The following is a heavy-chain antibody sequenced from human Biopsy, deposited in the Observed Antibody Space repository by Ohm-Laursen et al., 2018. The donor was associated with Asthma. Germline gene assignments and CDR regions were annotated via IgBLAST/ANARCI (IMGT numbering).Heavy chain of an antibody. CDR2: INPNSGNT. CDR1: GYTFNAYY. D-gene: IGHD3-10*01. CDR3: ARAPQPQNYGSGNAQYGLDV. J-gene: IGHJ6*02. V-gene: IGHV1-2*06. Sequence: SVKVSCKASGYTFNAYYIHWVRQAPGQEFEWMGRINPNSGNTHYAHKFQGRVTITRDTSISTVYMELTSLRSDDTAVYYCARAPQPQNYGSGNAQYGLDVWGQGTTVTVSS.